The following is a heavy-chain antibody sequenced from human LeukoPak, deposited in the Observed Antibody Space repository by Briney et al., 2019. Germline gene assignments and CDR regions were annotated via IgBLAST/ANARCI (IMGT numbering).Heavy chain of an antibody. CDR3: ATHYGSEIYEFFDY. D-gene: IGHD3-10*01. CDR1: GFTFSSYG. Sequence: GGSLRLSCAASGFTFSSYGMHWVRQGPGKGLEWVAVTSNDGSNKEYADSVKGRFTVSRDNSKNSLYLQMNSLRAEDTAVYYCATHYGSEIYEFFDYWGQGTLVTVSS. J-gene: IGHJ4*02. CDR2: TSNDGSNK. V-gene: IGHV3-30*03.